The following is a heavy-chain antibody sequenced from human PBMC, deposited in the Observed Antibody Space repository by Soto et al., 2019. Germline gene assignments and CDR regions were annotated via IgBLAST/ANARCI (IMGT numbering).Heavy chain of an antibody. J-gene: IGHJ4*02. CDR2: IKSKTDGGTT. CDR1: GFTFSNAW. Sequence: PGGSLRLSCAASGFTFSNAWMSWVRQAPGKGLEWVGRIKSKTDGGTTDYAAPVKGRFTISRDDSKNTLYLQMNSLKTEDTAVCYCTSHVLRYFDWLNPLHLDYWGQGTLVTVSS. D-gene: IGHD3-9*01. V-gene: IGHV3-15*01. CDR3: TSHVLRYFDWLNPLHLDY.